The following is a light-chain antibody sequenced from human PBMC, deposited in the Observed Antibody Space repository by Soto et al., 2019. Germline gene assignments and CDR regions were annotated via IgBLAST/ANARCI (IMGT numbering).Light chain of an antibody. CDR3: QCYYSSRSASAV. Sequence: QAVVTQPASVSGAPGQRISISCTGTSSNIGAGDDVPWYQQHPGTAPKLLIYGNNNRPSGVPDRFSCSKSGTSAALAITGLQAADEDDYYCQCYYSSRSASAVFGGGTKLTVL. CDR1: SSNIGAGDD. V-gene: IGLV1-40*01. CDR2: GNN. J-gene: IGLJ3*02.